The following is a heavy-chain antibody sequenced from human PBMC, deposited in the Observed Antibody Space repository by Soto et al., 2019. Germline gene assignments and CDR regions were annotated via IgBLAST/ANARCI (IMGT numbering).Heavy chain of an antibody. CDR3: ANNVATSTAGWFDP. J-gene: IGHJ5*02. Sequence: QITLKESGPTLVKPTQTLTLTCTFSGLSLSTSGEAVGWIRQPPGKALEWLALIYWDDDTRYNPTLKTRLTITNDTSKNQVLLTLTHMDPVDTATYYCANNVATSTAGWFDPWGQGILVTVSS. D-gene: IGHD2-21*02. V-gene: IGHV2-5*02. CDR2: IYWDDDT. CDR1: GLSLSTSGEA.